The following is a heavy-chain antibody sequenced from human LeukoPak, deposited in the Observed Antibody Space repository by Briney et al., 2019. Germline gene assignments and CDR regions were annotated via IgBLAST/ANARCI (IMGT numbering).Heavy chain of an antibody. Sequence: PSETLSLTCTVSGGSISSSSFYWGWIRQPPGKGLEWIASIYYSGSTYYNPSLKSRVTISEDTSKNHFSLRLSSVTAAYTAVYYCARQSHTVYDGSGDWGPHFDYWGQGTLVTVSS. CDR1: GGSISSSSFY. J-gene: IGHJ4*02. CDR2: IYYSGST. D-gene: IGHD3-22*01. V-gene: IGHV4-39*02. CDR3: ARQSHTVYDGSGDWGPHFDY.